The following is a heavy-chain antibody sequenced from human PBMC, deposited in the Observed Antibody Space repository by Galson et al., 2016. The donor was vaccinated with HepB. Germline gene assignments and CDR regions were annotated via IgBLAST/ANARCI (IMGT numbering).Heavy chain of an antibody. J-gene: IGHJ6*03. Sequence: SLRLSCAASGFTFRSYWMHWVRQAPGKGLVWVSRINSDGSSTTYADSMKGRFTISRDNAKNTLYLQMNSLRTEDTAVYYCAKWHDDGDYPKYYYYIDVWGKGTTVIVSS. V-gene: IGHV3-74*01. D-gene: IGHD4-17*01. CDR3: AKWHDDGDYPKYYYYIDV. CDR1: GFTFRSYW. CDR2: INSDGSST.